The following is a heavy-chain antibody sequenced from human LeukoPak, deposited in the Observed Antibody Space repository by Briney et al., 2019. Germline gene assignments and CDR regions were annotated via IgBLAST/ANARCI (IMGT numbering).Heavy chain of an antibody. D-gene: IGHD6-13*01. V-gene: IGHV1-8*01. Sequence: ASVKVSCKASGYTFTSYDINWVRQATGQGLEWMGWMNPNSGNTGYAQKFQGRVTMTRNTSISTAYMELSSLRSEDTAVYYCAREYSSSWCYYYYYMDVWGKGTTVTVSS. CDR3: AREYSSSWCYYYYYMDV. CDR2: MNPNSGNT. CDR1: GYTFTSYD. J-gene: IGHJ6*03.